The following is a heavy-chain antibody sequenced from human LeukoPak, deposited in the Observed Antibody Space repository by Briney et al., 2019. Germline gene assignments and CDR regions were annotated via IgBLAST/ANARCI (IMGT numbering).Heavy chain of an antibody. CDR1: GFTLSSYA. V-gene: IGHV3-23*01. Sequence: GGSLRLSCAASGFTLSSYAMSWVRQAPGKGLEWVSAISDSGNTYHADSVKGRLTISRDSSKNTLFLQMNRLRPEDAAVYYCAKAPVTTCRGAYCYPFDYWGQGTLVTVSS. CDR3: AKAPVTTCRGAYCYPFDY. J-gene: IGHJ4*02. CDR2: ISDSGNT. D-gene: IGHD2-21*01.